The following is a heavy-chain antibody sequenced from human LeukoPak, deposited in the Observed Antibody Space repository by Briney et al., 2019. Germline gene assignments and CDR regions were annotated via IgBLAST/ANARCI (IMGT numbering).Heavy chain of an antibody. CDR1: GGSISSRGYS. Sequence: SETLSLTCAVSGGSISSRGYSWSWIRQPPGKGLEWIGYIYHSGSTYYNPSLKSRVTISVDTSKNQFSLKLSSVTAADTAVYYCARGLGVATSYYYYGMDVWGQGTTVTVSS. CDR3: ARGLGVATSYYYYGMDV. CDR2: IYHSGST. D-gene: IGHD5-24*01. J-gene: IGHJ6*02. V-gene: IGHV4-30-2*01.